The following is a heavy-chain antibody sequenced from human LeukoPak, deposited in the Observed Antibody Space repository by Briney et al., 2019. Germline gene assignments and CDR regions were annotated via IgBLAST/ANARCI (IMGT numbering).Heavy chain of an antibody. CDR3: AKVPSIAAAGTLDY. J-gene: IGHJ4*02. CDR2: ISGSGGST. V-gene: IGHV3-23*01. D-gene: IGHD6-13*01. Sequence: GGSLRLSCAASGFTFSSYAMSWVRQAPGKGLEWVSAISGSGGSTYYADSVNGRFTISRDNSKNTLYLQMNSLRAEDTAVYYCAKVPSIAAAGTLDYWGQGTLVTVSS. CDR1: GFTFSSYA.